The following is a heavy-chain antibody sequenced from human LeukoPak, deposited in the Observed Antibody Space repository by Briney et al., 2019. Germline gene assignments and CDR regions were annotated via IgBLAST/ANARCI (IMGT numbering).Heavy chain of an antibody. Sequence: GASVKVSCKASRYTFSSYDINWVREAAGQGLEWMGWMNPNSGNTGYAQKFQGRVTMTRNTSISTAYMELSSLRSEDTAVYYCARAVTMVRGVKSVYFDYWGQGTLVTVSS. CDR1: RYTFSSYD. J-gene: IGHJ4*02. CDR3: ARAVTMVRGVKSVYFDY. CDR2: MNPNSGNT. D-gene: IGHD3-10*01. V-gene: IGHV1-8*01.